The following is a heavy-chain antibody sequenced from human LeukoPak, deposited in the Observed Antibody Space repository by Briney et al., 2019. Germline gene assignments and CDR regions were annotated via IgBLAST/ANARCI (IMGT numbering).Heavy chain of an antibody. CDR1: GTSFSSYY. J-gene: IGHJ4*02. D-gene: IGHD4-17*01. Sequence: SETLSLTCAVSGTSFSSYYWIWLRQPPGKGLEWIGEVNHSGYTNDNPSLKSRVTISVDTSKNQFSLRLRSVTAADTAVYFWARMTTGHDFWGQGTLVTVSS. V-gene: IGHV4-34*01. CDR3: ARMTTGHDF. CDR2: VNHSGYT.